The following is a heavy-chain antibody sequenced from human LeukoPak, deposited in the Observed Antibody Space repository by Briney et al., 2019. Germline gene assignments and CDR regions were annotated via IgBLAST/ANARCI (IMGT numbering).Heavy chain of an antibody. V-gene: IGHV1-46*01. J-gene: IGHJ4*02. Sequence: ASVKVSCKASGYTFTSYYMHWVRQTPGQGLEWMGINNPSGGSTSYAQKFQGRVTMTRDMSTSTVYMELSSLRSEDTAVYYCARSGYDPNFDYWGQGTLVTVSS. CDR3: ARSGYDPNFDY. CDR2: NNPSGGST. D-gene: IGHD5-12*01. CDR1: GYTFTSYY.